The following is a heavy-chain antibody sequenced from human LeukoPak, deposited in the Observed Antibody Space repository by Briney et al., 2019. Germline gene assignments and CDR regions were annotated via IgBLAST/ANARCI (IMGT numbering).Heavy chain of an antibody. V-gene: IGHV4-59*01. D-gene: IGHD2-15*01. CDR1: GGSISSYY. CDR3: ARGLLGAAFDI. J-gene: IGHJ3*02. CDR2: ICYSGST. Sequence: SETLSLTCTVSGGSISSYYWSWIRQPPGKGLEWIGYICYSGSTNYNPSLKSRVTISVDTSKNQFSLKLSSVTAADTAVYYCARGLLGAAFDIWGQGTMVTVSS.